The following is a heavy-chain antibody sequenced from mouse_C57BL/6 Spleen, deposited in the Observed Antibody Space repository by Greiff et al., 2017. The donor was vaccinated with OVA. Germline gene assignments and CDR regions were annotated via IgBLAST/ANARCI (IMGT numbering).Heavy chain of an antibody. CDR1: GYTFTDYY. CDR3: ANLYYYGSTFDY. V-gene: IGHV1-26*01. Sequence: VQLQQSGPELVKPGASVKISRKASGYTFTDYYMNWVKQSHGKSLEWIGDINPNNGGTSYNQKFKGKATLTVDKSSSTAYMELRSLTSEDSAVYYCANLYYYGSTFDYWGQGTTLTVSS. CDR2: INPNNGGT. J-gene: IGHJ2*01. D-gene: IGHD1-1*01.